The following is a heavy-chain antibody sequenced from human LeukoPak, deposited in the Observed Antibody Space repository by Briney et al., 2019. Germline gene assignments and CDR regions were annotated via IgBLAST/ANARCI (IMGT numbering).Heavy chain of an antibody. V-gene: IGHV4-59*12. J-gene: IGHJ3*02. Sequence: SETLALTCTVSGGSISSYYWSWIRQPPGKGLEWIGYISYSGSTNYNPSLKSRVTISVDTSKNQFSLKLSSVTAADTAVYYCAREGDSSVLDIWGQGTMVTVSS. CDR2: ISYSGST. CDR3: AREGDSSVLDI. D-gene: IGHD3-22*01. CDR1: GGSISSYY.